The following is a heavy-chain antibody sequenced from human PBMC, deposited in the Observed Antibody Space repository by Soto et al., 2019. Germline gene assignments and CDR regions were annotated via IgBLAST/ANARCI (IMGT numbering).Heavy chain of an antibody. V-gene: IGHV5-10-1*01. CDR1: GYVFKSYY. CDR2: IDPGDSES. J-gene: IGHJ4*02. D-gene: IGHD3-3*02. CDR3: PRRIYSANRNFDF. Sequence: GESLKISCQTSGYVFKSYYINWVRQVPGKGLEWVGRIDPGDSESNYSPSFQGRVTISVATSISTAYLQWTNLQASDTAMYYCPRRIYSANRNFDFWGQGSPVTVSS.